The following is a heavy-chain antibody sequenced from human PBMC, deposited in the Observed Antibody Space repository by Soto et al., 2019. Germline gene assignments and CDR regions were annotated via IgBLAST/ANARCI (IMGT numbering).Heavy chain of an antibody. CDR2: IYYSGST. CDR3: ARTSPDFGLSPYYDYIWGSYRHFDY. J-gene: IGHJ4*02. D-gene: IGHD3-16*02. CDR1: GGSISSYY. V-gene: IGHV4-59*01. Sequence: SETLSLTCTVSGGSISSYYWSWIRQPPGKGLEWIGYIYYSGSTNYNPSLKSRVTISVDTSKNQFSLKLSSVTAADTAVYYCARTSPDFGLSPYYDYIWGSYRHFDYWGQGTLVTVSS.